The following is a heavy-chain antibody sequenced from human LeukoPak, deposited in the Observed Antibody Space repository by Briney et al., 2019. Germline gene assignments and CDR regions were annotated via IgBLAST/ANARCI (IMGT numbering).Heavy chain of an antibody. CDR1: GYTFTNYA. J-gene: IGHJ3*02. V-gene: IGHV7-4-1*02. CDR3: ARERRSSSPGEQQLVRAFDI. D-gene: IGHD6-13*01. Sequence: ASVTVSCTASGYTFTNYAMNWVRQAPGQGLEWMGWINTNTGNPTYAQGFTGRFVFSLDTSVSTAYLQISSLKAEDTAMYYCARERRSSSPGEQQLVRAFDIWGQGTMVTVSS. CDR2: INTNTGNP.